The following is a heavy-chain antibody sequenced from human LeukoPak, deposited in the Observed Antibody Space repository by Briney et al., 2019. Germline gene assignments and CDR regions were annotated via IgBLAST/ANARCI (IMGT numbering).Heavy chain of an antibody. CDR2: ISASNGNT. Sequence: ASVKVSCKASGYTFTQYGITWVRQAPGQGLEWMAWISASNGNTMYAQKVQGRVTMTTDTSTSTAYMELRSLRSDDTAVYYCARVEGIAAAGKTIDYWGQGTLVTVSS. CDR3: ARVEGIAAAGKTIDY. D-gene: IGHD6-13*01. J-gene: IGHJ4*02. CDR1: GYTFTQYG. V-gene: IGHV1-18*01.